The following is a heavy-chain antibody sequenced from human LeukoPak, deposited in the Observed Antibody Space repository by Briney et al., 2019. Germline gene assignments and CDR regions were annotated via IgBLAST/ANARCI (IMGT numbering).Heavy chain of an antibody. CDR1: GVSISSYY. Sequence: PSETLSLTCTVSGVSISSYYWSWIRQPPGKGLEWIGYIFYSGNTIYNPSHRSRVTISADTSKNHFSLRLRSVTAADTAVYYCARLAAISGSDYPDDWGQGTLVTVS. V-gene: IGHV4-59*08. CDR3: ARLAAISGSDYPDD. J-gene: IGHJ4*02. D-gene: IGHD1-26*01. CDR2: IFYSGNT.